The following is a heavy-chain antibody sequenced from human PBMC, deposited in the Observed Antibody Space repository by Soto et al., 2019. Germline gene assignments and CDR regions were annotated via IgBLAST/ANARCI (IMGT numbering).Heavy chain of an antibody. Sequence: LSLTCTVSGGSISSGGYYWSWNRQHPGKGLEWIGYIYYSGSTYYNPSLKSRVTISVDTSKNQFSLKLSSVTAADTAVYYCARVKGIMITGGRVIAEPYYFDPWGQGTLVTVAS. J-gene: IGHJ4*02. CDR1: GGSISSGGYY. V-gene: IGHV4-31*03. CDR3: ARVKGIMITGGRVIAEPYYFDP. CDR2: IYYSGST. D-gene: IGHD3-16*02.